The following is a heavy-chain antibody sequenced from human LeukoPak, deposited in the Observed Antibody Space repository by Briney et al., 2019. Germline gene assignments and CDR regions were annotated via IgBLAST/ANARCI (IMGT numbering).Heavy chain of an antibody. Sequence: SETLSLTCAVYGGSFSGYYWSWIRQPPGKGLEWIGEINHSGSTNYNPSLKSRVTISVDTSKNQFSLKLSSVTAADTAVYYCARGDVDRALGYWGQGTLVTVSS. V-gene: IGHV4-34*01. D-gene: IGHD5-24*01. J-gene: IGHJ4*02. CDR1: GGSFSGYY. CDR3: ARGDVDRALGY. CDR2: INHSGST.